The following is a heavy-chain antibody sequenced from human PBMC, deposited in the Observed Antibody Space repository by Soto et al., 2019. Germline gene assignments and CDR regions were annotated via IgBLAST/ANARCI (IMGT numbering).Heavy chain of an antibody. CDR3: TREYCSGGSCYGPDY. CDR1: GYIFTSYG. D-gene: IGHD2-15*01. V-gene: IGHV1-18*01. Sequence: VASVKVSCKASGYIFTSYGISWVRQAPGQGLEWMGWIGAYNDNTKYAQKLQGRVTMTTDTSTNTAYMELRSLRSDDTAVYYCTREYCSGGSCYGPDYWGQGTLVTVSS. J-gene: IGHJ4*02. CDR2: IGAYNDNT.